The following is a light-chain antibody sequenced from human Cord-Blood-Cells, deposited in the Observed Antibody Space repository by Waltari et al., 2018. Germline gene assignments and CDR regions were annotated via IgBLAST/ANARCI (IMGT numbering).Light chain of an antibody. J-gene: IGKJ1*01. Sequence: DIQMTQSPSTLSASVGDRVTITCRASQSISSWLAWYQQKPVKAPKLLIYKASSLESGVPSRFSGNESGTEFTLTISSLQPDDFATYYCQQYNSHWTFGQGTNVEIK. CDR2: KAS. CDR1: QSISSW. V-gene: IGKV1-5*03. CDR3: QQYNSHWT.